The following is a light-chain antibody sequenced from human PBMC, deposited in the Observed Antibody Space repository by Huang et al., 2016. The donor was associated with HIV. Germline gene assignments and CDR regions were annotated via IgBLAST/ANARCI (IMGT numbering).Light chain of an antibody. CDR3: QQLNSYPLT. J-gene: IGKJ4*01. Sequence: IQLTQSPSSLSVSVGDRVTITCRARQDITNYLAWYQQKPGKAPKLLIFATSTLQSGVPSRFSGSGSGADFTLSIASLQPEDSATYYCQQLNSYPLTFGGGTKVEI. V-gene: IGKV1-9*01. CDR2: ATS. CDR1: QDITNY.